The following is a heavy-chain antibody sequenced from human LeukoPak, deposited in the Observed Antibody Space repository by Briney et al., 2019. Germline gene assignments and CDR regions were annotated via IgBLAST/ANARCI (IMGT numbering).Heavy chain of an antibody. Sequence: PSETLSLTCTVSGCSISSGYHWGWIRQPPGKGLEWIGSIYHSGSTYYNPSLKSRVTISVDTSKNQFSLKLSSVTAADTAVYYCARDGYNLRVGNWFDPWGQGTLVTVSS. J-gene: IGHJ5*02. V-gene: IGHV4-38-2*02. CDR2: IYHSGST. D-gene: IGHD5-24*01. CDR3: ARDGYNLRVGNWFDP. CDR1: GCSISSGYH.